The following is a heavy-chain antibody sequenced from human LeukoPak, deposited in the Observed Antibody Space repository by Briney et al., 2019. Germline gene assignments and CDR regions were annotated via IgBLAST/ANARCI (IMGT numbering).Heavy chain of an antibody. CDR3: ARSRGAGLGAHFDY. D-gene: IGHD6-19*01. CDR2: VSNSGSYT. CDR1: GFTFSDEY. Sequence: GGSLRLSCAASGFTFSDEYMSWIRQAPGKGLEWVSYVSNSGSYTNYADSVKGRFTISRDNAKSSLYLQMNSVRAEDTAVYYCARSRGAGLGAHFDYWGQGTLVTVSS. J-gene: IGHJ4*02. V-gene: IGHV3-11*03.